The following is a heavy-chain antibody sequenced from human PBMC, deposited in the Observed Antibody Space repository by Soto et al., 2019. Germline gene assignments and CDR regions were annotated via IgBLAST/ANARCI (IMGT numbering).Heavy chain of an antibody. CDR1: GGSITYY. CDR3: TRQGFGEVHGLVDV. V-gene: IGHV4-59*08. Sequence: LETLSLTCPFSGGSITYYCSLMRLSPGKGLEWIGYINSNGYSSYNPSLKSRVTLSVDTSKNQFSLKLSSVTAADAAVYYCTRQGFGEVHGLVDVWGQGTTVTVSS. J-gene: IGHJ6*02. CDR2: INSNGYS. D-gene: IGHD3-10*01.